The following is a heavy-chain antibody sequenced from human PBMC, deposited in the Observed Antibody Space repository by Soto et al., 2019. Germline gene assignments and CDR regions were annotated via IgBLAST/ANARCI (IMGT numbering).Heavy chain of an antibody. D-gene: IGHD2-2*01. CDR1: GFSIGGNNW. Sequence: PSETLSLTCAVSGFSIGGNNWWGWIRQPPGKGLEWIWNIYYCGTTQFNPSPTSRVTMSIDGAGNQFSLRLSSVTAADTAVYYCARKERKPAAIWNWGQGTLVTVS. CDR2: IYYCGTT. CDR3: ARKERKPAAIWN. J-gene: IGHJ4*02. V-gene: IGHV4-28*01.